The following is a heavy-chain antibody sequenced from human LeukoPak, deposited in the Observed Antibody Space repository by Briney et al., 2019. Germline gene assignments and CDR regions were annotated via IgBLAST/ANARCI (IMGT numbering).Heavy chain of an antibody. Sequence: KPSETLSLTCTVSGGSISSYCWSWIRQPPGKGLEWLGYIYYSGSTNYNPSLKSRVTISVDTSKNQFSLKLSSVTAADTAVYYCARRVDDFAPYYYYYMDVWGKGTTVTVSS. D-gene: IGHD5/OR15-5a*01. J-gene: IGHJ6*03. CDR3: ARRVDDFAPYYYYYMDV. CDR2: IYYSGST. CDR1: GGSISSYC. V-gene: IGHV4-59*08.